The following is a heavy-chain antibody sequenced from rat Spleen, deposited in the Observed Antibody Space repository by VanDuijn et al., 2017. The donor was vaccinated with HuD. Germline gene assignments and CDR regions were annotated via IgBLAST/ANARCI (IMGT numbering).Heavy chain of an antibody. V-gene: IGHV5-29*01. CDR2: ISYDAFIT. J-gene: IGHJ2*01. Sequence: EVQLVESGGGLVQPGRSLKLSCITSGFTFSNYGMAWVRQAPTKGLEWVATISYDAFITYYRDSVKGRFSISRDNAKSTLYLQMDSLRSEDTATYYCSKWGDSGYFDYWGQGVMVTVSS. CDR3: SKWGDSGYFDY. D-gene: IGHD4-3*01. CDR1: GFTFSNYG.